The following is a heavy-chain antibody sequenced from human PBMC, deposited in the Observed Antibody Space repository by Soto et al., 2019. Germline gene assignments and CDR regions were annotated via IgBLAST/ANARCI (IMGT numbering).Heavy chain of an antibody. CDR1: GYTFTSYG. J-gene: IGHJ4*02. CDR2: ISAYNGNT. V-gene: IGHV1-18*01. Sequence: QVQLVQSGAEVKKPGASVKVSCKASGYTFTSYGISWVRQAPGQGLEWMGWISAYNGNTNYAQKLQGRVTMTTHTSTSTAYMELRSLRSGDTAVYYCARAAHDYCDYVVSGLDYWGQGTLVTVSS. CDR3: ARAAHDYCDYVVSGLDY. D-gene: IGHD4-17*01.